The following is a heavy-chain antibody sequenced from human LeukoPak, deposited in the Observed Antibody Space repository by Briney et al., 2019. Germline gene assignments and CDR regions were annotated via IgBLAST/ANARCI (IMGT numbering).Heavy chain of an antibody. CDR3: AKSMTLQWRGFFDL. Sequence: GGSLRLSCTASGFIFSGSWMAWIRQAPGKGLEWVAIIKKDGSEKYYVDSMKGRFTISRDNAKNSLFLQMNSLRAEDTAVYYCAKSMTLQWRGFFDLWGRGTHVTVSS. J-gene: IGHJ2*01. CDR1: GFIFSGSW. D-gene: IGHD6-19*01. V-gene: IGHV3-7*03. CDR2: IKKDGSEK.